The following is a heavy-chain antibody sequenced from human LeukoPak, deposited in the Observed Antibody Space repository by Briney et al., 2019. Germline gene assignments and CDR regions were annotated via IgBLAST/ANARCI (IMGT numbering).Heavy chain of an antibody. V-gene: IGHV4-59*01. D-gene: IGHD5-18*01. CDR3: ARAGYSYGTGYYFDY. CDR1: GGSISSYY. J-gene: IGHJ4*02. CDR2: IYYTGAT. Sequence: SETLSLTCTVSGGSISSYYWSWIRLPSGKGLEWIGYIYYTGATYYNPSLKSRVTISLDTSKNQFSLKLSSVTAADEAVYYCARAGYSYGTGYYFDYWGQGALVTVSS.